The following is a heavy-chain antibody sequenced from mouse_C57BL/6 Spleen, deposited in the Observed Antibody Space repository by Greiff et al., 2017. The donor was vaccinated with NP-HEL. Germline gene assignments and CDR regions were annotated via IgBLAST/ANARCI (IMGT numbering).Heavy chain of an antibody. CDR2: IYPGDGDT. CDR1: GYAFSSYW. CDR3: ASPDYSNYVFAY. Sequence: QVQLKQSGAELVKPGASVKISCKASGYAFSSYWMNWVKQRPGKGLEWIGQIYPGDGDTNYNGKFKGKATLTADKSSSTAYMQLSSLTSEDSAVYFCASPDYSNYVFAYWGQGTLVTVSA. D-gene: IGHD2-5*01. V-gene: IGHV1-80*01. J-gene: IGHJ3*01.